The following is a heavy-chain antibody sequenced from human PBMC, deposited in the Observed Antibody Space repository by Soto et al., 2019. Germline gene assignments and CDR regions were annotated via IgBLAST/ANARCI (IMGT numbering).Heavy chain of an antibody. J-gene: IGHJ4*02. D-gene: IGHD5-12*01. CDR1: GGSISSSSYY. CDR2: IYYSGST. V-gene: IGHV4-39*01. CDR3: DRGDGYNNFDY. Sequence: SETLSLTCTVSGGSISSSSYYWGWIRQPPGKGLEWIGSIYYSGSTYYNPSLKSRVTISVDTSKNQFSLKLSSVTAADTAVYYCDRGDGYNNFDYWGQGTLVTVSS.